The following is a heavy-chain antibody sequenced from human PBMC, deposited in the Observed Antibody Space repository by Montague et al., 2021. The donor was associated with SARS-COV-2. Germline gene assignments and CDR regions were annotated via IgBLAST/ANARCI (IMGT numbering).Heavy chain of an antibody. Sequence: SLRLSCAASGFTFSSYAMSWVRQAPGKGLEWVSAISGSGGSTYYADSVKGRFTISRDNSKNTLYLQMNSLRAEDTAVYYCAKDSGSSMDYYYGTDVWGQGTTVTVSS. CDR3: AKDSGSSMDYYYGTDV. V-gene: IGHV3-23*01. CDR1: GFTFSSYA. J-gene: IGHJ6*02. CDR2: ISGSGGST. D-gene: IGHD1-26*01.